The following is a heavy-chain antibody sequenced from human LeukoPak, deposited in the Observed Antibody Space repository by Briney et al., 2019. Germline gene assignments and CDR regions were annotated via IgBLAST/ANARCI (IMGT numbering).Heavy chain of an antibody. CDR3: ARGVYIAAAQYAY. D-gene: IGHD6-13*01. Sequence: PSQTLSLTCTLAAGSISSYYWGWIRQPPGKGLGWIGYIYYSGTTNYNPSLKSRVTISVDTSKNQFSLKLSSVTAADTAVYYCARGVYIAAAQYAYWGQGTLVTVSS. V-gene: IGHV4-59*01. CDR2: IYYSGTT. CDR1: AGSISSYY. J-gene: IGHJ4*02.